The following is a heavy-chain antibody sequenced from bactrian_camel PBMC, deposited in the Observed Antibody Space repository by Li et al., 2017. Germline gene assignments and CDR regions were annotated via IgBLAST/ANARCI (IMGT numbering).Heavy chain of an antibody. CDR2: ISGGST. Sequence: VQPGGSLRLSCATSGFTFSGYDMTWVRQAPGKGLEWISGISGGSTFYADSVKGRFTISRDASKNTVFLQMNSLQPKDSAMYYCAAGGGWFSLQPSAYKYWGQGTQVTVS. CDR3: AAGGGWFSLQPSAYKY. D-gene: IGHD6*01. J-gene: IGHJ4*01. CDR1: GFTFSGYD. V-gene: IGHV3S40*01.